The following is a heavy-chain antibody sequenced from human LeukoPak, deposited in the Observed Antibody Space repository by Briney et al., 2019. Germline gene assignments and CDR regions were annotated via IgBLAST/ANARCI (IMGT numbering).Heavy chain of an antibody. CDR1: GGSISGYY. V-gene: IGHV4-59*01. CDR3: ARESNSSWPAVDY. CDR2: IYYSGNS. J-gene: IGHJ4*02. Sequence: SETLSLTCTVSGGSISGYYWSWIRQPPGKGLEWIGYIYYSGNSNYNPSLKSRVTISADTSKNQFSLNLSSVTAADTAVYYCARESNSSWPAVDYCGQGTLVTVSS. D-gene: IGHD6-13*01.